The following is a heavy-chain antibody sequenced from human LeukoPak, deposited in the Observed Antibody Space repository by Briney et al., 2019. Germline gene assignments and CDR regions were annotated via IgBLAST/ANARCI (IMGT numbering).Heavy chain of an antibody. Sequence: SQTLSLTCTVSGGSISSGGYYWSWIRQHPGKGLEWIGYIYYSGSTYYNPSLKSRVTISVDTSKNQFSLKLSSVTAADTAVYYCASRTNTYYDYVWGRTYYYYYGMGVWGQGTTVTVSS. V-gene: IGHV4-31*03. D-gene: IGHD3-16*01. CDR3: ASRTNTYYDYVWGRTYYYYYGMGV. J-gene: IGHJ6*02. CDR2: IYYSGST. CDR1: GGSISSGGYY.